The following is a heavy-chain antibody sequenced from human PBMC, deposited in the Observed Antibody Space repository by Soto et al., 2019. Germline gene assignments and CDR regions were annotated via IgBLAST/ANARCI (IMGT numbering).Heavy chain of an antibody. CDR2: ISGSGGST. D-gene: IGHD3-10*01. CDR3: AKGLEEGYYYGAFDY. J-gene: IGHJ4*02. V-gene: IGHV3-23*01. Sequence: GGSLRLSCAASGFTFSSYAMSWVRQAPGKGLEWVSAISGSGGSTYYADSVKGRFTISGDNSKNTLYLQMNSLRAEDTAVYYCAKGLEEGYYYGAFDYWGQGTLVTVSS. CDR1: GFTFSSYA.